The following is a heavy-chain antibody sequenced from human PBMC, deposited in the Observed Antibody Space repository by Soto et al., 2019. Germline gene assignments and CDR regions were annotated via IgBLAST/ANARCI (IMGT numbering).Heavy chain of an antibody. Sequence: QVQLVESGGGVVQPGRSLRLSCAASGFTFSSYAMHWVGQAPGKRLEWVAVISYDGSNKYYADSVKGRFTISRDNSKNTLYLQMNSLRAEETAVYYCARDGVVAVDYYGMDVWGQGTTVTVSS. V-gene: IGHV3-30-3*01. CDR2: ISYDGSNK. CDR1: GFTFSSYA. J-gene: IGHJ6*02. CDR3: ARDGVVAVDYYGMDV. D-gene: IGHD3-3*01.